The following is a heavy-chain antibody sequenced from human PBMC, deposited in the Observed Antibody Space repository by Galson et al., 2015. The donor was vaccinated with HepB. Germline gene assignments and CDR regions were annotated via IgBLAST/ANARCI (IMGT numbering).Heavy chain of an antibody. D-gene: IGHD5-18*01. Sequence: SVKVSCKASGYTFTSYAMHWVRQAPGQRLEWMGWINAGNGTTKYSQKFQGRVTITRDTSASTAYMELSSLRSEDTAVYYCARRGPVDTAMVGLYYFDYWGQGTLVTVSS. CDR3: ARRGPVDTAMVGLYYFDY. V-gene: IGHV1-3*01. CDR2: INAGNGTT. J-gene: IGHJ4*02. CDR1: GYTFTSYA.